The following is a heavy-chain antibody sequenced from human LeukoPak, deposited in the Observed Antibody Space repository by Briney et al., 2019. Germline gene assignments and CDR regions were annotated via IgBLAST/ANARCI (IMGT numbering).Heavy chain of an antibody. CDR2: ISGSGANT. Sequence: GGSLRLSCAASGFTFSTYAMSWVRQAPGKGLEWVSTISGSGANTYYADSVRGRFTISRDNSKNTLYLQMNSLRAEDTAVYYCAKPYCSSTSCTPYYYYYYMDVWGKGTTVTVSS. V-gene: IGHV3-23*01. CDR3: AKPYCSSTSCTPYYYYYYMDV. CDR1: GFTFSTYA. D-gene: IGHD2-2*01. J-gene: IGHJ6*03.